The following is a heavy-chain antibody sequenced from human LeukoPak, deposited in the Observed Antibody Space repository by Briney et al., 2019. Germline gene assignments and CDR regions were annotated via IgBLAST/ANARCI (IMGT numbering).Heavy chain of an antibody. CDR2: IYSGGGT. Sequence: PGGSLRLSCAASTFTITSNHMSWVRQAPGRGLEWVSIIYSGGGTYYAASVKGRFTISRDNSKNTLYLHMNSLRDEDTAMYYCARELAYHAFDLWGHGTMVTVSS. D-gene: IGHD2-21*01. J-gene: IGHJ3*01. CDR3: ARELAYHAFDL. V-gene: IGHV3-53*01. CDR1: TFTITSNH.